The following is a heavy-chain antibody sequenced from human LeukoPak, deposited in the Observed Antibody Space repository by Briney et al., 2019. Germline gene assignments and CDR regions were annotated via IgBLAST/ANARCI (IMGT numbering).Heavy chain of an antibody. D-gene: IGHD6-13*01. CDR3: AKDAPAAVMGYFDL. CDR2: IRPDGDRT. J-gene: IGHJ2*01. CDR1: GFTFSTYA. V-gene: IGHV3-23*01. Sequence: PGGSLRLSCAASGFTFSTYAITWVRQGPGKGLEWVSAIRPDGDRTYYANSVKGRFTISRDNSKNTLYLQMNSLRAEDTAVYYCAKDAPAAVMGYFDLWGRGALVSVSS.